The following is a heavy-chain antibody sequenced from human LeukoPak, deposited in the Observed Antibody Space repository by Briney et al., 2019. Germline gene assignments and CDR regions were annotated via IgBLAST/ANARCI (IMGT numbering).Heavy chain of an antibody. Sequence: PSETLSLTCTVSGYSISSGYYWGWIRQPPGKGLEWIGSIYHSGSTYYNPSLKSRVTISVDTSKNQFSLKLSSVTAADTAVYYCARDASPLAGWFDPWGQGTLVTVSS. D-gene: IGHD3-10*01. J-gene: IGHJ5*02. V-gene: IGHV4-38-2*02. CDR1: GYSISSGYY. CDR3: ARDASPLAGWFDP. CDR2: IYHSGST.